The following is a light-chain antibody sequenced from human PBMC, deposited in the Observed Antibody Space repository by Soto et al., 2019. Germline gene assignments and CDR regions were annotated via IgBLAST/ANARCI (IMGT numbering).Light chain of an antibody. CDR2: GAS. Sequence: IVLTQSPGTLSLSPGERATLSCRASQSVSSSYLVWYQQKPGQTPRLLIYGASSRATGIPDRFSGSGSGRDITLTISRQEPEDFAVYYCQQYDSSPWTCGQGTKVEIK. CDR1: QSVSSSY. V-gene: IGKV3-20*01. J-gene: IGKJ1*01. CDR3: QQYDSSPWT.